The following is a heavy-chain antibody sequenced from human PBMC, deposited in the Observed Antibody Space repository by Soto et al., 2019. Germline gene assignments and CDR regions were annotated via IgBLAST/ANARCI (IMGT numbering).Heavy chain of an antibody. D-gene: IGHD7-27*01. CDR2: IYHSGST. V-gene: IGHV4-4*02. J-gene: IGHJ4*02. Sequence: TSETLSLTCAVSGGSISSSNWWSWVRQPPGKGLEWIGEIYHSGSTNYNPSLKSRVTISVDKSKNQFSLKLSSVTAADTAVYYCARDATGDRGTFDYWGQGTLVTVSS. CDR1: GGSISSSNW. CDR3: ARDATGDRGTFDY.